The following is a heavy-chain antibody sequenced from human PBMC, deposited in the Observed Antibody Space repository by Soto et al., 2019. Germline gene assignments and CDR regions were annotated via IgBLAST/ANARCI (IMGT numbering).Heavy chain of an antibody. V-gene: IGHV4-39*01. CDR2: ISYSGST. Sequence: QPQLQESGPGLVQPSETLSLTCTVSGVSISSHGYFWGWIRQPPGKGREWIGMISYSGSTYYSPSLKSRVTISADTSKNQLSLRLSSVTAADTAVFHCMNYNSGWKYWGQGTVVTVSS. CDR3: MNYNSGWKY. D-gene: IGHD5-12*01. J-gene: IGHJ4*02. CDR1: GVSISSHGYF.